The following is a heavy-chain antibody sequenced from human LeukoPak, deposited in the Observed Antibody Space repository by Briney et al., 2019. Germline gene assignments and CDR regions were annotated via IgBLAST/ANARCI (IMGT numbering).Heavy chain of an antibody. J-gene: IGHJ4*02. V-gene: IGHV3-33*01. CDR1: GFTFSNYG. CDR3: AREGSPYNSGWPIDH. CDR2: IWFDGSKT. Sequence: PGGSLRLSCAAPGFTFSNYGVQWVRQAPGKGLEWVAVIWFDGSKTYYEDSVKGRFTVSRDNSKNTAYLQMNSPRADDTAIYYCAREGSPYNSGWPIDHWGQGTLVIVSS. D-gene: IGHD6-19*01.